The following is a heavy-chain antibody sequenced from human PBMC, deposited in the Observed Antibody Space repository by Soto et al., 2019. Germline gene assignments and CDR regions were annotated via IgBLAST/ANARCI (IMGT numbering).Heavy chain of an antibody. J-gene: IGHJ4*02. CDR1: GYSFTSLD. D-gene: IGHD1-26*01. Sequence: QVQLVQSGAEVREPGASVKVSCKASGYSFTSLDINWVRQTAGQGLEWMGWKQPSTGRTGYAQKLQGRVTMTRDTSINTAYMELTTLTSDDTAFYYCARGVSAGVDYWGQGTLVTVSS. CDR3: ARGVSAGVDY. CDR2: KQPSTGRT. V-gene: IGHV1-8*01.